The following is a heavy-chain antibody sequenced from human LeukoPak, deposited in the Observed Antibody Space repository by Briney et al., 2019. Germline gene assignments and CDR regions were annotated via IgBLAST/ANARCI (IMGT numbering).Heavy chain of an antibody. J-gene: IGHJ4*02. D-gene: IGHD5-24*01. CDR2: ISGSGGST. Sequence: GGSLRLSCAASGFTFSNYAITGVAQAPGRGLEWVSGISGSGGSTYYADSVKGRFTISRDNSKNTLYLQMNSLRAEDTAVYYCASHPIRTADYWGQGTLVTVSS. CDR1: GFTFSNYA. V-gene: IGHV3-23*01. CDR3: ASHPIRTADY.